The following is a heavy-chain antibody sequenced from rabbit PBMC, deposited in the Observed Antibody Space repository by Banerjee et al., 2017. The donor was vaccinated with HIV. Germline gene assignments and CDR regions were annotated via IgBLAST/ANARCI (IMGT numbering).Heavy chain of an antibody. V-gene: IGHV1S40*01. D-gene: IGHD2-1*01. CDR1: GFSFSSSDY. CDR2: IAGSSSGFT. Sequence: QSLEESGGDLVKPGASLTLTCTASGFSFSSSDYMCWVRQAPGKGLEWIACIAGSSSGFTYSATWAKGRFTCSKTSSTTVTLQMTSLTVADTATYFCARWHSYDDYADPTQLDLWGQGTLVTVS. CDR3: ARWHSYDDYADPTQLDL. J-gene: IGHJ3*01.